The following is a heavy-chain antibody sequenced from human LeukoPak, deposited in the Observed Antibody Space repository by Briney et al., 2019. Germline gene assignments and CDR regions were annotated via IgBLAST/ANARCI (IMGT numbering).Heavy chain of an antibody. V-gene: IGHV3-21*01. D-gene: IGHD3-10*01. J-gene: IGHJ6*03. CDR2: ISSSSSYI. CDR1: GFTFSSYS. CDR3: ARGGAYYYYMDV. Sequence: GGSLRLSWAASGFTFSSYSMNWVSQAPGKGLEWVSSISSSSSYIYYADSVKGRFTISRDNAKNSLYLQMNSLRAEDTAVYYCARGGAYYYYMDVWGKGTTVTVSS.